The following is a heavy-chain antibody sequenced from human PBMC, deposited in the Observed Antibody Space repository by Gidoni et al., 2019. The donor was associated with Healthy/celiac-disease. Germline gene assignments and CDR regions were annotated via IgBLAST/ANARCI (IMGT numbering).Heavy chain of an antibody. J-gene: IGHJ6*02. CDR3: ARARYCSGGSCYLTDSYYYYYGMDV. D-gene: IGHD2-15*01. Sequence: QVQLQQWGAGLLKPSATLSLTCAVYGGSFSGYYWSWIRQPPGKGLEWIGEINHSGSTNYNPSLKSRVTISVDTSKNQFSLKLSSVTAADTAVYYCARARYCSGGSCYLTDSYYYYYGMDVWGQGTTVTVSS. CDR2: INHSGST. V-gene: IGHV4-34*01. CDR1: GGSFSGYY.